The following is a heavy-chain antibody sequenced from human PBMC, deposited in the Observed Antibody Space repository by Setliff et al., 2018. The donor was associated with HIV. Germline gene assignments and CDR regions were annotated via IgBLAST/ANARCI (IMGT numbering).Heavy chain of an antibody. V-gene: IGHV1-2*06. CDR1: GYTFTGHY. Sequence: GASVKVSCKASGYTFTGHYLHWVRQAPGQGLEWMGRINPNSGGTSYAQKFQGRVTMTSDTSISTAYMELNRLRHDDTASYFCAKDSRSWDSRDRIDYWGQGTLVTVSS. CDR2: INPNSGGT. J-gene: IGHJ4*02. CDR3: AKDSRSWDSRDRIDY. D-gene: IGHD1-26*01.